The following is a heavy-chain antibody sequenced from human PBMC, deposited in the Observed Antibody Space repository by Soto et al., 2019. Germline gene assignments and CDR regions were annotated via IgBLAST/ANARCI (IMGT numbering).Heavy chain of an antibody. CDR1: GFNFGDYS. Sequence: EVQLVESGGGLVLPGRSLRLSCTASGFNFGDYSMGWFRQAPGKGLECVGFIRGKACGGKAEYAASVKGRFTISRDDSKSIAYLQMNSLETEATAVYFCTREAYVLGGVVFSQDAFDGWSRGTTVAVS. CDR3: TREAYVLGGVVFSQDAFDG. CDR2: IRGKACGGKA. J-gene: IGHJ3*01. D-gene: IGHD3-16*01. V-gene: IGHV3-49*03.